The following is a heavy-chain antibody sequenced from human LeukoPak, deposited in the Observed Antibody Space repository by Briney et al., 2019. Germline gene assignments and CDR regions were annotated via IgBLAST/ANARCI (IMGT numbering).Heavy chain of an antibody. Sequence: TGGSLRLSCAASGFTFSNYGMHWVRQAPGKGLEWVAVMSYDGSSKYYADSVKGRFTLSRDNSKNTLYLQLNSLRAEDTAVYYCAKDYSDSSGYLDYWGQGTLVTVSS. CDR3: AKDYSDSSGYLDY. CDR2: MSYDGSSK. CDR1: GFTFSNYG. V-gene: IGHV3-30*18. J-gene: IGHJ4*02. D-gene: IGHD3-22*01.